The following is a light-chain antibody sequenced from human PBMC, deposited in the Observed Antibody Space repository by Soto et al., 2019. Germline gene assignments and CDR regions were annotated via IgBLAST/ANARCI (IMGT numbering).Light chain of an antibody. CDR1: QSISNW. CDR2: HAS. V-gene: IGKV1-5*01. Sequence: DIQMTQSPSTLPASVGDRVTITCRASQSISNWLAWYQQKPGTAPKVLIYHASNLQSGVPSRFSGSGSGTDFTFTISSLQPEDIATYYCQQYDNVPITFGQGTRLEIK. J-gene: IGKJ5*01. CDR3: QQYDNVPIT.